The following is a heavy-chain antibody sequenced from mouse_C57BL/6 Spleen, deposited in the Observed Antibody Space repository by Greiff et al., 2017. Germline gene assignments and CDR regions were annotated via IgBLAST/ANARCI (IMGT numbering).Heavy chain of an antibody. V-gene: IGHV1-42*01. D-gene: IGHD1-1*01. CDR2: INPSTGGT. CDR3: ARGPFITAVVATRYFDV. J-gene: IGHJ1*03. Sequence: EVQLQQSGPELVKPGASVKISCKASGYSFTGYYMNWVKQSPEKSLEWIGEINPSTGGTTYNQKFKAKATLTVDKSSSTAYMQLKSLTSEDSAVYYCARGPFITAVVATRYFDVWGTGTTVTVSS. CDR1: GYSFTGYY.